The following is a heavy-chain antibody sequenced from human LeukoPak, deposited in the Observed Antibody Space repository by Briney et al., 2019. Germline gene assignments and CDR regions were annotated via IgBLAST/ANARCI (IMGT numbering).Heavy chain of an antibody. CDR1: GFTFDDYA. D-gene: IGHD2-2*01. J-gene: IGHJ3*02. CDR3: AKGVGVVVSDAFDI. Sequence: GGSLRLSCAASGFTFDDYAMHWVRQAPGEGLEWVSGISWNSGSIGYVDSVKGRFTISRDNAKNSLYLQMNSLRAEDMALYYCAKGVGVVVSDAFDIWGQGTMVTVSS. CDR2: ISWNSGSI. V-gene: IGHV3-9*03.